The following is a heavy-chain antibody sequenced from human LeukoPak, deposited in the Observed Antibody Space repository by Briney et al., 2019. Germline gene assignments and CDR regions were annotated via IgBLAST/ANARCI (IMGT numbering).Heavy chain of an antibody. Sequence: PGGSLRLSCAASGFAFSRNWMHWVRQAPGKGLVWVSRIKSDGSATHYADSVKGRFTISRDNAKNTLYLQMNSLRVEDTAVYYCATDPDSGGWSTFDYWGQGTLATVSS. J-gene: IGHJ4*02. V-gene: IGHV3-74*01. CDR1: GFAFSRNW. CDR3: ATDPDSGGWSTFDY. D-gene: IGHD6-19*01. CDR2: IKSDGSAT.